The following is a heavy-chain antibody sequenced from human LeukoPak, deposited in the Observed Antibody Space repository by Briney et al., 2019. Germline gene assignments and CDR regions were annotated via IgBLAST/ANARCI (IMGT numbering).Heavy chain of an antibody. CDR1: GFTFSSYS. CDR2: ISSSSSYI. J-gene: IGHJ4*02. V-gene: IGHV3-21*01. D-gene: IGHD1-26*01. Sequence: GGSLRLSCAASGFTFSSYSMNWVRQAPGKGLEWVSSISSSSSYIYYADSVKGRFTISRDNAKNSLYLQMNSLRAEDTAVYYCARGSGSYYRYYFDYWGQGTLVTVSS. CDR3: ARGSGSYYRYYFDY.